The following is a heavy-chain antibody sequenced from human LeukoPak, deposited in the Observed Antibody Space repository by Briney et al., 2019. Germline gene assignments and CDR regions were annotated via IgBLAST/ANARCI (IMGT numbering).Heavy chain of an antibody. CDR2: INSDGSST. Sequence: QTGGSLSLSCAASGFTFSSYWMHWVRQAPGKGLVWVSRINSDGSSTTYADSVKGRFTISRDNAKNTLYLQMNSLRAEDTAVYYCARGLRILYYFDYWGQGTLVTVSS. J-gene: IGHJ4*02. CDR1: GFTFSSYW. V-gene: IGHV3-74*01. D-gene: IGHD2-21*01. CDR3: ARGLRILYYFDY.